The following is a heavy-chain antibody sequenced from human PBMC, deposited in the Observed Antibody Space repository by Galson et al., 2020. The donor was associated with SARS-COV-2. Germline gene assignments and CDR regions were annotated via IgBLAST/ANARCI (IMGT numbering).Heavy chain of an antibody. CDR3: ARMTGRWDFCY. V-gene: IGHV3-48*03. Sequence: TGGSLRLSCAASGFPLSENEMNWVRQAPGKGLEWVAYIINSGGITNYADSVKGRFTISRDNAKNSVYLQMNSLRDEDTAVYYCARMTGRWDFCYWGQGTQVTVSS. CDR2: IINSGGIT. CDR1: GFPLSENE. J-gene: IGHJ4*02. D-gene: IGHD1-26*01.